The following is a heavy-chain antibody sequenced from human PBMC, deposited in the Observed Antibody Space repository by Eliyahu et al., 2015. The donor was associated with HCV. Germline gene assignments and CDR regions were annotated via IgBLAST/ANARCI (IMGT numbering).Heavy chain of an antibody. CDR3: VREGVVVGARRFDP. J-gene: IGHJ5*02. D-gene: IGHD1-26*01. V-gene: IGHV1-2*02. Sequence: QVQLVQSGAEVKKPGASVXVSCKASGNTFTGXQMHWVRQAPGQGLEWMGWINPNSGGTDYAQKFQGRVTMTWDTSINTAYMDLNTLRSDDTAVYYCVREGVVVGARRFDPWGQGTLVTVSS. CDR1: GNTFTGXQ. CDR2: INPNSGGT.